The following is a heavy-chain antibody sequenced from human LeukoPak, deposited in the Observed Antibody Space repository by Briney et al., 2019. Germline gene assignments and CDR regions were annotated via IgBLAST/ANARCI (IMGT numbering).Heavy chain of an antibody. D-gene: IGHD1-26*01. CDR3: ARSWGVGATTTDY. CDR2: INPSSGNA. V-gene: IGHV1-46*01. Sequence: ASVKVSCKASGYTFTSYYIHWVRQAPGQGLEWMGMINPSSGNARYAQKFQGRVTMTTDTSTSTAYMDLRSLRSDDTAVYYCARSWGVGATTTDYWGQGTLVTVSS. CDR1: GYTFTSYY. J-gene: IGHJ4*02.